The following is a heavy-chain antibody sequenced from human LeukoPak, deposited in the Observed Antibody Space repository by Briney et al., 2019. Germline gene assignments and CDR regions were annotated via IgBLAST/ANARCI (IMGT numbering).Heavy chain of an antibody. CDR3: ARASDYSRYYYYYMDV. V-gene: IGHV4-34*01. D-gene: IGHD4-11*01. CDR2: INHSGST. J-gene: IGHJ6*03. CDR1: GGSFSGYY. Sequence: SETLSLTCAGDGGSFSGYYWSWLRQPPGKGLEWVGEINHSGSTNYNPSLKSRVTISVDTSKNQFSLKLSSVTAADTAVYYCARASDYSRYYYYYMDVWGKGTTVTVSS.